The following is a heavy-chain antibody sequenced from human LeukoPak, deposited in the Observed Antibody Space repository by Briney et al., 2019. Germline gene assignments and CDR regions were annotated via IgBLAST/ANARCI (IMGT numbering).Heavy chain of an antibody. Sequence: GGSLRLSCAASGFTFSSYAMHWVRQAPGKGLEWVAVISYDGSNKYYADSVKGRFTISRDNSKNTLYLQMNSLRAEDTTVYYCARDVNYYDSSGGYFDYWGQGTLVTVSS. CDR2: ISYDGSNK. J-gene: IGHJ4*02. CDR3: ARDVNYYDSSGGYFDY. D-gene: IGHD3-22*01. CDR1: GFTFSSYA. V-gene: IGHV3-30*14.